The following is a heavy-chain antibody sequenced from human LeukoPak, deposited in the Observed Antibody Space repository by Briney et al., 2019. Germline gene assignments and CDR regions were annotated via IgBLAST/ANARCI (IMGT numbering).Heavy chain of an antibody. J-gene: IGHJ3*02. CDR3: ARKGGSGDAFDI. Sequence: ASVKVSCKTSGYAFKSFGSSWVRQAPGQGLEWVGWISTYYGSTNFAQKLQGRLTMTTDTSTSTAYMELRSLGSDDTAIYYCARKGGSGDAFDIWGQGTMVTVSS. D-gene: IGHD3-10*01. CDR2: ISTYYGST. CDR1: GYAFKSFG. V-gene: IGHV1-18*01.